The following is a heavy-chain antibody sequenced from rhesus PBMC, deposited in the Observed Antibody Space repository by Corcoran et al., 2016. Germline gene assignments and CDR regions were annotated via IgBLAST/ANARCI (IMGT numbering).Heavy chain of an antibody. Sequence: QVQLQESGPGLVKPSETLSLTCAVSGGSNSDDHYCSWIRNPLGKGLEWIGYFSGSGGVTNDNPSLKNLVTISVDTSQSQCSLRLSSVTAADTAVYYCARGGGSYYNAEYFEFWGQGALVTVSS. J-gene: IGHJ1*01. D-gene: IGHD3-16*01. CDR3: ARGGGSYYNAEYFEF. CDR1: GGSNSDDHY. V-gene: IGHV4-106*01. CDR2: FSGSGGVT.